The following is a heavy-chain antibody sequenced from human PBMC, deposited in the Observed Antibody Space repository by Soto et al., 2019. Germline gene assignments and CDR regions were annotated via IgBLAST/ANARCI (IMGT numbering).Heavy chain of an antibody. CDR2: IYASGIT. CDR3: ASAPSKPGEPIWDVFDF. CDR1: GGSISSYY. J-gene: IGHJ3*01. V-gene: IGHV4-4*07. D-gene: IGHD1-26*01. Sequence: SETLSLTCTVSGGSISSYYWSWIRQPAGKGLEWIGRIYASGITNYNPSLKSRINMSIDTSKNQFSLTLSSVTAADTAVYYCASAPSKPGEPIWDVFDFWGQGTMVTVSS.